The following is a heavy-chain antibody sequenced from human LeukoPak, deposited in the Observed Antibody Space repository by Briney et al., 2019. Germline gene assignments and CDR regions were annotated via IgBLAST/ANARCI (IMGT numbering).Heavy chain of an antibody. J-gene: IGHJ4*02. CDR1: GFTFSSYE. CDR3: ARDDYQLLGAIPFDY. Sequence: GGSLRLSCAASGFTFSSYEMNWVRQAPGKGLEWVSYISSSGSTIYYADSVKGRFTISRDNAKNSLYLQMNSLRAEDTAVYYCARDDYQLLGAIPFDYWGQGTLVTVSS. D-gene: IGHD2-2*01. V-gene: IGHV3-48*03. CDR2: ISSSGSTI.